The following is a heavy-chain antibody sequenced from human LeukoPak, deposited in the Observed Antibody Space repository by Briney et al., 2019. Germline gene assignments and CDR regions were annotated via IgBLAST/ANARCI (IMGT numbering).Heavy chain of an antibody. CDR1: GFTLSTYA. V-gene: IGHV3-23*01. Sequence: GGSLRLSCAASGFTLSTYAISWVRQTPGKGLEWVAATSSSDAGTYHADSVRGRFTISRDNSKNSLYLQMNSLRAEDTAVYYCAELGITMIGGVWGKGTTVTISS. CDR3: AELGITMIGGV. J-gene: IGHJ6*04. CDR2: TSSSDAGT. D-gene: IGHD3-10*02.